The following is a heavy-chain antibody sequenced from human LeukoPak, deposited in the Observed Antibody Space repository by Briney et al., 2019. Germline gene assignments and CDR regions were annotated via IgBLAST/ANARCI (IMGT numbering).Heavy chain of an antibody. Sequence: ASVKVSCKASGYTFTSYAMHWVRQAPGQRLEWMGWINAGNGNTKYSQKFQGRVTITTDESTSTAYMELSSLRSEDTAVYYCANSPGYSSSWYLKNWGQGTLVTVSS. D-gene: IGHD6-13*01. CDR2: INAGNGNT. V-gene: IGHV1-3*01. CDR3: ANSPGYSSSWYLKN. CDR1: GYTFTSYA. J-gene: IGHJ4*02.